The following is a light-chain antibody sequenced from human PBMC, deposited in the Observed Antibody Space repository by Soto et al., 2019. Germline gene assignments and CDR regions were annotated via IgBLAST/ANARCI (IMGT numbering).Light chain of an antibody. V-gene: IGLV2-8*01. CDR1: SSDVVAYKY. CDR3: TSYVGNDIWV. CDR2: EVT. Sequence: QSALTQPPSASGSPGQSVTISCTGNSSDVVAYKYGSWYQQYPGKAPKRMIYEVTKRPSGVPDRFAGSKCGNTASLTVSGRQGEDEAYDYCTSYVGNDIWVFGGGTKVTVL. J-gene: IGLJ3*02.